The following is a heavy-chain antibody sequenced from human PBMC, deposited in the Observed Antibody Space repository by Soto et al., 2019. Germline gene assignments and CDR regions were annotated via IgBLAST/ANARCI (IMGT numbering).Heavy chain of an antibody. D-gene: IGHD6-6*01. V-gene: IGHV3-33*01. CDR3: AREPTRARRYYFDY. Sequence: QVQLVESGGGVVQPGRSLRRSCAASGFTFSSYGMHWVRQAPGKGLEWVAVIWYDGSNKYYADSVKGRFTISRDNSKNTLYLQMNSLRAEDTAVYYCAREPTRARRYYFDYWGQGTLVTVSS. CDR2: IWYDGSNK. CDR1: GFTFSSYG. J-gene: IGHJ4*02.